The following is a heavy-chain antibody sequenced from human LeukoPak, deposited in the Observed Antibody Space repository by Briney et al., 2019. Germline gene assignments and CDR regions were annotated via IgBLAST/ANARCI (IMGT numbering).Heavy chain of an antibody. J-gene: IGHJ4*02. CDR2: IIPIFGTA. CDR1: GYIFTGYY. V-gene: IGHV1-69*13. D-gene: IGHD3-22*01. CDR3: ARDQGHSSGYYCDY. Sequence: ASVKVSCKASGYIFTGYYMHWVRQAPGQGLEWMGGIIPIFGTANYAQKFQGRVTITADESTSTAYMELSSLRSEDTAVYYCARDQGHSSGYYCDYWGQGTLVTVSS.